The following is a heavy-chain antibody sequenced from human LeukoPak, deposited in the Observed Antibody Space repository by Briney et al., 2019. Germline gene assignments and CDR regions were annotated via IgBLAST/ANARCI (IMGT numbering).Heavy chain of an antibody. Sequence: GGSLRLSCAASGFPFSSYWMSWVRQAPGKGLEWVANIKQDGGEKYYLDSVKGRFTIARDNAKNSLYLQMNSLRAEDTAVYYCARGLNSNLARPLDYWGQGTLVTVFS. CDR2: IKQDGGEK. D-gene: IGHD4/OR15-4a*01. J-gene: IGHJ4*02. CDR3: ARGLNSNLARPLDY. V-gene: IGHV3-7*01. CDR1: GFPFSSYW.